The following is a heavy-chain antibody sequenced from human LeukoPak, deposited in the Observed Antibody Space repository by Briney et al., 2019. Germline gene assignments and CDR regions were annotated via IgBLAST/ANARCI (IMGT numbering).Heavy chain of an antibody. CDR2: ISSSSSYI. CDR1: GFTVGNNY. CDR3: ARDMWYGDYVYYYYGMDV. V-gene: IGHV3-21*01. J-gene: IGHJ6*02. Sequence: GGSLRLSCAASGFTVGNNYMNWVRQAPGKGLEWVSSISSSSSYIYYADSVKGRFTISRDNAKNSLYLQMNSLRAEDTAVYYCARDMWYGDYVYYYYGMDVWGQGTTVTVSS. D-gene: IGHD4-17*01.